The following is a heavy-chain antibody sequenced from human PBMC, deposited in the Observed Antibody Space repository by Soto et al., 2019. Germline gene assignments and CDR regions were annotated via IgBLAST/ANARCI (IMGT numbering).Heavy chain of an antibody. CDR1: VGTFSSYT. CDR2: IIPIFGTA. D-gene: IGHD6-13*01. J-gene: IGHJ4*02. CDR3: ASRTQVIAAAGNDY. V-gene: IGHV1-69*13. Sequence: SVKVSCKACVGTFSSYTIRWVRPPPGQGLEWMGGIIPIFGTANYAQKFQGRVTITADESTSTAYMELSSLRSEDTAVYYCASRTQVIAAAGNDYWGQGTLVTVSS.